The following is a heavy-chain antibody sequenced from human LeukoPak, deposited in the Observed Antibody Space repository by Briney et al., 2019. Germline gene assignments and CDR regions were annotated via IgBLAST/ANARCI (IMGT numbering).Heavy chain of an antibody. Sequence: GESLKISCKGSGYSFTSYWIGWVRQMPGKGLEWMGIIYPGDSDTRYSPSFQGQVTISADKSISTAYLQWSSLKASDTAMYYCARQYCGGDCYSLCYYGMDVWGQGTTVTVSS. CDR2: IYPGDSDT. CDR3: ARQYCGGDCYSLCYYGMDV. J-gene: IGHJ6*02. V-gene: IGHV5-51*01. CDR1: GYSFTSYW. D-gene: IGHD2-21*02.